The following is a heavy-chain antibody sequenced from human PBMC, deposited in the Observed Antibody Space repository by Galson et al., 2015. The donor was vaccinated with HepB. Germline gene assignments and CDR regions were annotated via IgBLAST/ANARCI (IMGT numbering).Heavy chain of an antibody. Sequence: SLRLSCAASGFSFNRYGMHWVRQAPGKGLEWVAAIWYDGRNKYDADSVKGRFTISRDNSDNTLYLQMNSLRAEDTAVYYCARDLRECAIDHWGQGTLVTVSS. CDR1: GFSFNRYG. V-gene: IGHV3-33*01. J-gene: IGHJ4*02. CDR2: IWYDGRNK. CDR3: ARDLRECAIDH.